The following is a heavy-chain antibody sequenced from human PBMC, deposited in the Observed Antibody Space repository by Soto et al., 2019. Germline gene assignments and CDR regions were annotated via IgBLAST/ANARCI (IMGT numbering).Heavy chain of an antibody. D-gene: IGHD6-19*01. V-gene: IGHV3-23*01. CDR1: GFTFKESA. CDR2: ISDTGAST. CDR3: AKGRGRGWPWSFDN. Sequence: GSLRLSCAASGFTFKESAMNWVRQAPGKGLEWVASISDTGASTWYAESVRGRLSISRDNSKNTLYLQMNSLRGEDTAVYYCAKGRGRGWPWSFDNWGQGTLVTVSS. J-gene: IGHJ4*02.